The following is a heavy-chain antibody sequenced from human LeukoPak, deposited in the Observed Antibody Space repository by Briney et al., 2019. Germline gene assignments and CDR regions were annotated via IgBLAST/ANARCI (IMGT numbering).Heavy chain of an antibody. CDR1: GGTFSSYA. D-gene: IGHD4-17*01. J-gene: IGHJ3*02. CDR3: ASVTTVTTKGHGAFDI. V-gene: IGHV1-69*13. Sequence: SVKVSCKASGGTFSSYAISWVRQAPGQGLEWMGGIIPIFGTANYAQKFQGRVTITADESTSTAYMELSSLRSEDTAVYYCASVTTVTTKGHGAFDIWGQGTMVTVSS. CDR2: IIPIFGTA.